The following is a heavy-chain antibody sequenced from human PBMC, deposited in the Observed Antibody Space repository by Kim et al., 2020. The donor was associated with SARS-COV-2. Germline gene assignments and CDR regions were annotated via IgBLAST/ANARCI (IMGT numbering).Heavy chain of an antibody. D-gene: IGHD3-9*01. CDR1: GFTFSSYA. CDR2: ISSNGGST. V-gene: IGHV3-64*01. J-gene: IGHJ6*03. CDR3: ARGLDWGIGYYYYYYMDV. Sequence: GGSLRLSCAASGFTFSSYAMHWVRQAPGKGLEYVSAISSNGGSTYYANSVKGRFTISRDNSKNTLYLQMGSLRAEDMAVYYCARGLDWGIGYYYYYYMDVWGKGTTVTVSS.